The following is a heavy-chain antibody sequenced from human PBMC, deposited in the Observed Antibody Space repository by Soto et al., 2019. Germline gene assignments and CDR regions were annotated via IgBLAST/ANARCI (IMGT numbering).Heavy chain of an antibody. D-gene: IGHD6-13*01. V-gene: IGHV4-59*08. CDR2: VYYSGST. Sequence: TSETLSLTCTVSGGSISTYDWSWIRQPPGKGLEWIGYVYYSGSTNYNPSLKSRGTISVDTSKNQFSLKLSSVTAADTAVYYCARQSITATGMAAFDIWGQGTMVTVSS. J-gene: IGHJ3*02. CDR1: GGSISTYD. CDR3: ARQSITATGMAAFDI.